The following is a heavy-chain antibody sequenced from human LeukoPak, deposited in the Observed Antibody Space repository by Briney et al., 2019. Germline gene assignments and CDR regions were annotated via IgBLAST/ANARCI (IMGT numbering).Heavy chain of an antibody. CDR2: IYYSGST. CDR1: GGSISSSSYY. CDR3: ARHGANYDFWSGYFPYYYYMDV. J-gene: IGHJ6*03. V-gene: IGHV4-39*01. D-gene: IGHD3-3*01. Sequence: PSETLSLTCTLSGGSISSSSYYWGWIRQPPGKGLEWIGSIYYSGSTYYNPSLKSRVTISVDTSKNQFSLKLSSVTAADTAVYYCARHGANYDFWSGYFPYYYYMDVWGKGTTVTVSS.